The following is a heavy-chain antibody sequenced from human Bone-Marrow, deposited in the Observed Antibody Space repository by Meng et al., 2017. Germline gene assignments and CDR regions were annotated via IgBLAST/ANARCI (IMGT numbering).Heavy chain of an antibody. J-gene: IGHJ4*02. CDR1: GGSISSSSYY. D-gene: IGHD3-10*01. CDR2: IYYSGST. V-gene: IGHV4-39*07. Sequence: ESLKISCTVSGGSISSSSYYWGWIRQPPGKGLEWIGSIYYSGSTYYNPSLKSRVTISVDTSKNQFSLRLSSVTAAYTAVYYCARDSYVITMVRGAIWWVPPLYYFDYWGQGTLVTVSS. CDR3: ARDSYVITMVRGAIWWVPPLYYFDY.